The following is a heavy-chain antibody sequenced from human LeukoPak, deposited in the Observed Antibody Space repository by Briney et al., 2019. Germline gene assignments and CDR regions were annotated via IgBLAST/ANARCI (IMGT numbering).Heavy chain of an antibody. CDR2: IRYDGSKK. CDR3: ARRDIITTENYYYYYMDV. J-gene: IGHJ6*03. CDR1: GFTFSSFG. D-gene: IGHD5-12*01. V-gene: IGHV3-30*02. Sequence: GGSLRLSCAASGFTFSSFGMHWVRQAPGKGLEWVAFIRYDGSKKYYADSVKGRFTISRDNSKNTLYLQMNSLRAEDTAVYYCARRDIITTENYYYYYMDVWGKGTTVTVSS.